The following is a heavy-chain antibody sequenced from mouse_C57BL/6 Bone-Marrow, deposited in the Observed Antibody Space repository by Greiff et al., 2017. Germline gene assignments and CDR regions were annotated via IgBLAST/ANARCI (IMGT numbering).Heavy chain of an antibody. Sequence: DVKLVESGGGLVKPGGSLKLSCAASGFTFSSYAMSWVRQTPEKRLEWVATISDGGSYTYYPDNVKGRFTISRDNAKNNLYLQMSHLKSEDTAMYYCASHYYGSSYRGSYYAMDYWGQGTSVTVSS. CDR1: GFTFSSYA. CDR2: ISDGGSYT. CDR3: ASHYYGSSYRGSYYAMDY. V-gene: IGHV5-4*03. D-gene: IGHD1-1*01. J-gene: IGHJ4*01.